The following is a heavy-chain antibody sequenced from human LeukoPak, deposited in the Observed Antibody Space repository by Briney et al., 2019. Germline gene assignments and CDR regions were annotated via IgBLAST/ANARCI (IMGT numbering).Heavy chain of an antibody. CDR2: INHSGST. CDR3: ARRSDCSSTSCYRGAFDY. J-gene: IGHJ4*02. V-gene: IGHV4-34*01. CDR1: GGSFSGYY. D-gene: IGHD2-2*02. Sequence: SETLSLTCAVYGGSFSGYYWSWIRQPPGKGLEWIGEINHSGSTNYNPSLKSRVTISVDTSKNQFSLKLSSVTAADTAVYYCARRSDCSSTSCYRGAFDYRGQGTLVTVSS.